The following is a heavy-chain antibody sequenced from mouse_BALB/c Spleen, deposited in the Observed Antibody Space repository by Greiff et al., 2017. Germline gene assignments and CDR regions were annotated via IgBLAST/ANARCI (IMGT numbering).Heavy chain of an antibody. CDR2: ISDGGSYT. Sequence: EVQGVESGGGLVKPGGSLKLSCAASGFTFSDYYMYWVRQTPEKRLEWVATISDGGSYTYYPDSVKGRFTISRDNAKNNLYLQMSSLKSEDTAMYYCAREETARATVAYWGQGTLVTVSA. J-gene: IGHJ3*01. V-gene: IGHV5-4*02. CDR1: GFTFSDYY. D-gene: IGHD3-2*01. CDR3: AREETARATVAY.